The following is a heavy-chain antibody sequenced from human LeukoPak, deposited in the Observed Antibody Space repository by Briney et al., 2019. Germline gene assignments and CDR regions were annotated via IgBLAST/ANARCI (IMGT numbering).Heavy chain of an antibody. V-gene: IGHV3-23*01. D-gene: IGHD3-22*01. J-gene: IGHJ4*02. CDR2: ISGSGSST. CDR3: AKDGASSGYYFIDY. CDR1: GFTFSPYA. Sequence: GGSLRLSCAASGFTFSPYAMSWVRQAPGKGLEWVSTISGSGSSTYYADSVEGRFTISRDNSKDTLYLQMNSLRAEDTAVYYCAKDGASSGYYFIDYWGQGTLVTVSS.